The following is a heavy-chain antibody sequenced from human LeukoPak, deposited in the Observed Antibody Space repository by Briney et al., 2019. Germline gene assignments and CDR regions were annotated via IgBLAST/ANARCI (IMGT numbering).Heavy chain of an antibody. V-gene: IGHV3-11*01. CDR1: GFTFSDYY. CDR2: ISSSGSTI. Sequence: GGSLRLSCAASGFTFSDYYMSWIRQAPGKGLEWVSCISSSGSTIYYADSVKGRFTISRDNAKNSLYLQMNSLRAEDTAVYYCASSSVAAAVGWYWGQGTLVTVSS. D-gene: IGHD6-13*01. J-gene: IGHJ4*02. CDR3: ASSSVAAAVGWY.